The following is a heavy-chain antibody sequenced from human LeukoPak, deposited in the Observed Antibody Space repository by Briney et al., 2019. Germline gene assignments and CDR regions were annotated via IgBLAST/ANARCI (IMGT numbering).Heavy chain of an antibody. V-gene: IGHV3-48*04. CDR2: ISSSSSTR. J-gene: IGHJ4*02. D-gene: IGHD3-22*01. Sequence: PGGSLRLSCAASGFTFSSYSMNWVRQAPGKGLEWVSYISSSSSTRYYADSAKGRFTISRDNAKNSLYLQMNSLRAEDTAVYYCARDIHPYYYDSSGFDYWGQGTLVTVSS. CDR3: ARDIHPYYYDSSGFDY. CDR1: GFTFSSYS.